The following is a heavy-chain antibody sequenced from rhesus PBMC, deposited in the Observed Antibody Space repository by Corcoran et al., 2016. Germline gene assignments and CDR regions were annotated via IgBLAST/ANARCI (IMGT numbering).Heavy chain of an antibody. CDR1: GGSISSGYD. D-gene: IGHD5-24*01. CDR3: ARSGYSSSIDY. CDR2: IYGSSGST. J-gene: IGHJ4*01. Sequence: QVQLQESGPGVVKPSETPSLTCAVSGGSISSGYDWSWIRQPPGKGLEWIGYIYGSSGSTNYNPSLNNRVTISRDASKNQFSLKLSSVTAADTAVYYCARSGYSSSIDYWGQGVLVTVSS. V-gene: IGHV4-76*01.